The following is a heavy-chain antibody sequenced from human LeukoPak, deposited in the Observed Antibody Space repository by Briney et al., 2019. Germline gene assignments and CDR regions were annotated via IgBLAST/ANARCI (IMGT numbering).Heavy chain of an antibody. CDR1: GFTISSFD. Sequence: SAGSLRLSCAASGFTISSFDMSWVRQAPGKGLEWVSAISGSGGSTYYADPVKVRFTITGDNSKDSWYLQMNSLRAEDTAVYDYTRDRLSSDSWGQGTLVIVSS. D-gene: IGHD3-16*02. V-gene: IGHV3-23*01. CDR3: TRDRLSSDS. CDR2: ISGSGGST. J-gene: IGHJ4*02.